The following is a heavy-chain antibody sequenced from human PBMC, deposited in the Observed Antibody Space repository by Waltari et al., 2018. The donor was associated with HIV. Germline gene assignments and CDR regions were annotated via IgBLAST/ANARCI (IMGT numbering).Heavy chain of an antibody. J-gene: IGHJ4*02. Sequence: EVQLVESGGGLVQPGGSLKISCAASGFTFNSHWMSWIRPAPGKGLEWVANIKQNGSDKNYGDSVKGRFTISRDNAKNSLYLQMNSLRAEDTAVYYCVRNGGSFDYWGQGTLVTVSS. D-gene: IGHD1-26*01. V-gene: IGHV3-7*01. CDR2: IKQNGSDK. CDR1: GFTFNSHW. CDR3: VRNGGSFDY.